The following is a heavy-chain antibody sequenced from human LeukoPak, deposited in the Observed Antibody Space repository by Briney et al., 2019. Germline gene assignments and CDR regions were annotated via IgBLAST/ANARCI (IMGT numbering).Heavy chain of an antibody. D-gene: IGHD6-13*01. CDR1: GGSISSGSYY. CDR2: IYTSGST. J-gene: IGHJ4*02. Sequence: SETLSLTCTVSGGSISSGSYYWSWIRQPAGKGLEWIGRIYTSGSTNYNPSLKSRVTISVDTSKNQFSLKLSSVTAADTAVYYCARDGYSSSLFDYWGQGTLVTVSS. CDR3: ARDGYSSSLFDY. V-gene: IGHV4-61*02.